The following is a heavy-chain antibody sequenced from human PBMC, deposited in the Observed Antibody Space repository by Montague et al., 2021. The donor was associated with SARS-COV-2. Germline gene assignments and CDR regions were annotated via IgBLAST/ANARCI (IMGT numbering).Heavy chain of an antibody. CDR3: ATLPSIITIFGVVQGYYFDD. D-gene: IGHD3-3*01. J-gene: IGHJ4*02. CDR1: GASISSRSYY. Sequence: SETLSLTCTVSGASISSRSYYWGWIRQPPGKGLEWIGFKYYSGSTYYNPTLKSRVTISVDTSKNQFSLKLSSVTAAGTAVYYCATLPSIITIFGVVQGYYFDDWGQGTLVTVSS. CDR2: KYYSGST. V-gene: IGHV4-39*01.